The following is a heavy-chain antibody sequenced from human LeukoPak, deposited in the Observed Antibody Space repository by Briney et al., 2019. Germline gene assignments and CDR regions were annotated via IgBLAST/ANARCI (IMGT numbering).Heavy chain of an antibody. J-gene: IGHJ3*02. D-gene: IGHD3-9*01. V-gene: IGHV3-7*03. CDR2: VSRDGNEK. Sequence: GGSLRLSCVASGFTFNRYWMIWVRQAPGKGLEWVANVSRDGNEKHYVDSVEGRFTISRDNAKNSLYLQMNSLRNEDTAVYYCVRDDGNRTGSTYFDAFDIWGRGTLVTVSS. CDR3: VRDDGNRTGSTYFDAFDI. CDR1: GFTFNRYW.